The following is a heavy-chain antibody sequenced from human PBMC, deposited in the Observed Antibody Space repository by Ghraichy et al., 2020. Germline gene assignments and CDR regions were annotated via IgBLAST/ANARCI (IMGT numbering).Heavy chain of an antibody. J-gene: IGHJ5*02. CDR2: ISRNGRDT. CDR3: VREGQELGKSGFDL. Sequence: GGSLRLSCAASGFNFRDYYMSWIRQAPGKGLEGVSLISRNGRDTNYADSVRGRFTISRDNAKNALFLQVNTLRAEDTAVYYCVREGQELGKSGFDLWGQGTPVTVSS. V-gene: IGHV3-11*06. CDR1: GFNFRDYY. D-gene: IGHD1-7*01.